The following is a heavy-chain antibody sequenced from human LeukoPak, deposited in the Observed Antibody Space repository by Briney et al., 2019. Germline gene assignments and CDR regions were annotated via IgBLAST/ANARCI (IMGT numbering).Heavy chain of an antibody. D-gene: IGHD3-22*01. V-gene: IGHV3-30*18. J-gene: IGHJ4*02. CDR1: GFTFSSYG. CDR3: AKDRFSYDSSGYLDY. CDR2: ISYDGSNK. Sequence: PGGSLRLSCAASGFTFSSYGMHWVRQAPGKGLEWVAVISYDGSNKYYADSVEGRFTISRDNSKNTLYLQMNSLRAEDTAVYYCAKDRFSYDSSGYLDYWGQGTLVTVSS.